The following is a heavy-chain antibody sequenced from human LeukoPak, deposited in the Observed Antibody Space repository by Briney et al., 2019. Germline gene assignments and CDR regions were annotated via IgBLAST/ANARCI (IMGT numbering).Heavy chain of an antibody. CDR3: AREGEVGYCSSTSCLKAFDS. Sequence: ASVKVSCKASGYTFTSYGISWVRQAPGQGLEWVAWISTHNGNTDYAQKFQGRVTMATDTYTSTAYMELRSLRSDDTAVYYCAREGEVGYCSSTSCLKAFDSWGQGTLVTVSS. D-gene: IGHD2-2*01. CDR1: GYTFTSYG. V-gene: IGHV1-18*01. CDR2: ISTHNGNT. J-gene: IGHJ4*02.